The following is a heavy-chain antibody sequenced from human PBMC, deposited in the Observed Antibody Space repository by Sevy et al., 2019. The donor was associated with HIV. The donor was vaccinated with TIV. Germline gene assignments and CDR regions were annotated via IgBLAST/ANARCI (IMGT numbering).Heavy chain of an antibody. CDR3: ARDSSRGSYYYRSRMDV. CDR1: GFTFSSYG. V-gene: IGHV3-33*08. J-gene: IGHJ6*02. Sequence: GGSLRLSCAPSGFTFSSYGMHWVRQAPGKGLEWVAVIGYDGSNKYYADSVKGRFTISRDNSKNTLQLQMNSLRAEDKAVYYWARDSSRGSYYYRSRMDVWGQGTTVTVSS. CDR2: IGYDGSNK. D-gene: IGHD3-22*01.